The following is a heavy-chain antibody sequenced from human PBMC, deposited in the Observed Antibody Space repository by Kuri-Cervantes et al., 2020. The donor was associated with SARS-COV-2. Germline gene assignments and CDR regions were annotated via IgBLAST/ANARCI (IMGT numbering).Heavy chain of an antibody. V-gene: IGHV1-18*01. J-gene: IGHJ6*02. CDR2: ISAYNGNT. D-gene: IGHD5-18*01. Sequence: ASVKVSCKASGYTFTSYGISWVRQAPGQGLEWMGWISAYNGNTNYAQKFQGRVTITADESTSTAYMELSSLRSEDTAVYYCGYSYGTVNTGYYYGMDIWGQGTTVTVSS. CDR3: GYSYGTVNTGYYYGMDI. CDR1: GYTFTSYG.